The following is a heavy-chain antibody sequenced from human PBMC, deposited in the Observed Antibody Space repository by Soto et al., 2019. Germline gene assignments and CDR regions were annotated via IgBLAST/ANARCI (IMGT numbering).Heavy chain of an antibody. J-gene: IGHJ3*02. Sequence: QITLKESGPTLVKPTQTLTLTCTFSGSSLSTSGVGVGWIRQPPGKALEWLALIYRDDDKRYSPYLKSRLTINNDTSKNQMVLTMTNMDPVDTATYYCAHRQGYCSGGSCYSVSDAFDIWGQGTMVTVSS. CDR3: AHRQGYCSGGSCYSVSDAFDI. V-gene: IGHV2-5*02. CDR1: GSSLSTSGVG. CDR2: IYRDDDK. D-gene: IGHD2-15*01.